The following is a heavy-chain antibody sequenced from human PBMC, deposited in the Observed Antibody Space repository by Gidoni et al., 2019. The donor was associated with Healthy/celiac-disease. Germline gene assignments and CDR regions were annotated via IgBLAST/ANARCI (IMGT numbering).Heavy chain of an antibody. CDR1: GYTFTGYD. Sequence: QVQLVQSGAEVKKPGASVKVSCKASGYTFTGYDMHWGRQAPGTGLEVMGWINPNSGGTNYAQKFQGRVTMTRDTSISTAYMELSRLRSDDTAVYYCARQATGVTPGDFDYWGQGTLVTVSS. V-gene: IGHV1-2*02. D-gene: IGHD5-12*01. CDR3: ARQATGVTPGDFDY. CDR2: INPNSGGT. J-gene: IGHJ4*02.